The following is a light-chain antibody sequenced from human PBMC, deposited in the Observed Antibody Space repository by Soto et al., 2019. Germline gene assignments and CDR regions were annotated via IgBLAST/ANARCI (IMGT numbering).Light chain of an antibody. CDR1: QSISSW. Sequence: DIQMPPFPSTLSASVGERVTITGRASQSISSWLAWYPQRPGKAPQLLIYKESSLQSGVPSRFSGNGSGTDFTLPISSLQPEEFATDDCQQYSSSWTVGQGPQVDIK. J-gene: IGKJ1*01. CDR3: QQYSSSWT. V-gene: IGKV1-5*03. CDR2: KES.